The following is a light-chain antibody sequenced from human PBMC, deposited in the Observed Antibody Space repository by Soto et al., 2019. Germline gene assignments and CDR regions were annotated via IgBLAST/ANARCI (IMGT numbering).Light chain of an antibody. CDR2: MAS. CDR3: QQSYNNPKT. Sequence: DIQMTQSPSTLSASVGDRVTITCRASQSINIWMAWYQQKPGRAPKLLIYMASTLEKGVPSRFSRSGSGTEFTLTISSLQPDDFAAYYCQQSYNNPKTFGQGTKVDIK. CDR1: QSINIW. V-gene: IGKV1-5*03. J-gene: IGKJ1*01.